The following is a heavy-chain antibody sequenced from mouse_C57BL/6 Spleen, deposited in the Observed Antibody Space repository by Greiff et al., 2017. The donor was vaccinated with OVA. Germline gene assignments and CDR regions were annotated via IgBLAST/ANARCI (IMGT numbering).Heavy chain of an antibody. Sequence: DVHLVESGGGLVKPGGSLKLSCAASGFTFSDYGMHWVRQAPEKGLEWVAYISSGSSTIYYADTVKGRFTIARDNAKNTLFLQMTSLRSEDTAMYYCARLIGDYWGQGTSVTVSS. CDR1: GFTFSDYG. CDR2: ISSGSSTI. J-gene: IGHJ4*01. D-gene: IGHD2-4*01. CDR3: ARLIGDY. V-gene: IGHV5-17*01.